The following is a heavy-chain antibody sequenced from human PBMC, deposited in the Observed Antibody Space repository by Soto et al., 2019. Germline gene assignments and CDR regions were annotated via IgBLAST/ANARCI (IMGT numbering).Heavy chain of an antibody. D-gene: IGHD3-10*01. CDR2: IWHDGGDK. CDR3: ARGSGGYFYYMDV. V-gene: IGHV3-33*01. Sequence: ESGGGVVQPGRSLRLSCAASGFTFSTSGMHWVRQAPGKGLEWVAVIWHDGGDKYYADSVKGRFTISRDNSKNTLYLQMNSLRAEDTAVYYCARGSGGYFYYMDVWGKGTTVTVSS. CDR1: GFTFSTSG. J-gene: IGHJ6*03.